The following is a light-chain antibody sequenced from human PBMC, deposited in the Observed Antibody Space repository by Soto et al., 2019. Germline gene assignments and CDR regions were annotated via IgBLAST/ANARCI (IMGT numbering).Light chain of an antibody. CDR3: NSYTGSGLYV. V-gene: IGLV2-14*01. CDR2: GVN. CDR1: SSDVARQDS. J-gene: IGLJ1*01. Sequence: QSALAQPASVSGSPGQSITISCTGTSSDVARQDSVSWYQQHPGKAPKLIIYGVNSRPSGVSDRFSGSKSGNTASLTISGLQAEDAADYSCNSYTGSGLYVFGIGTKLAVL.